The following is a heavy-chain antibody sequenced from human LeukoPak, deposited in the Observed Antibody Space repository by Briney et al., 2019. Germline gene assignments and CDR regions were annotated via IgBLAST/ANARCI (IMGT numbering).Heavy chain of an antibody. D-gene: IGHD4-23*01. J-gene: IGHJ4*02. CDR2: IKQDGSEK. V-gene: IGHV3-7*01. Sequence: PGGSLRLSCTASGFTFSHFGMHWVRQAPGKGLEWVANIKQDGSEKYYVDSVKGRFTISRDNAKNSLYLQMNSLRAEDTAVYYCARIYGGKGGNFDYWGQGTLVTVSS. CDR3: ARIYGGKGGNFDY. CDR1: GFTFSHFG.